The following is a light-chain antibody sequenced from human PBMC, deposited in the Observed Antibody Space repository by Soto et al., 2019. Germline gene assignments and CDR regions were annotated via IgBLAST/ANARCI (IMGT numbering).Light chain of an antibody. Sequence: EIVLTQSPGTLSLSPGERATLSCRASQSVSSSYLAWDQQKFGQAPRLLIYGASSRATGIPARFSGSGSGSDFTLTISSLEPEDFAVYYCQQRSNWPRTFGQGTKVEIK. CDR2: GAS. CDR1: QSVSSSY. V-gene: IGKV3D-20*02. J-gene: IGKJ1*01. CDR3: QQRSNWPRT.